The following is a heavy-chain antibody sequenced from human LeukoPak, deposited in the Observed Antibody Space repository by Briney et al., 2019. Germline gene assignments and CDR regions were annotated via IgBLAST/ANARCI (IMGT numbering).Heavy chain of an antibody. CDR2: ISYSGST. Sequence: SETLSLTCTVSGGSISSYYWSWIRQPPGKGLEWIGYISYSGSTNYNPSLKSRVTIPVETSKNQFSLKLSSVTAADTAVYYCATTGYRGFDTWGQGTMVTVSS. CDR3: ATTGYRGFDT. V-gene: IGHV4-59*01. D-gene: IGHD5-18*01. J-gene: IGHJ3*02. CDR1: GGSISSYY.